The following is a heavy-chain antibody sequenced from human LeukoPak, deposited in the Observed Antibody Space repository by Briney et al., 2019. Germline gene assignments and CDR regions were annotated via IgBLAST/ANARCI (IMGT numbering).Heavy chain of an antibody. J-gene: IGHJ3*01. CDR1: GFTFSSYE. Sequence: GGSLRLSCAASGFTFSSYEMNWVRQAPGKGLEWLSYITSSGTTTHYADSVTGRFTISRDNAKNSLYLQMNSLRSDDTAMYYCARWELLPAFDFWGQGTMVTVSS. V-gene: IGHV3-48*03. D-gene: IGHD1-26*01. CDR2: ITSSGTTT. CDR3: ARWELLPAFDF.